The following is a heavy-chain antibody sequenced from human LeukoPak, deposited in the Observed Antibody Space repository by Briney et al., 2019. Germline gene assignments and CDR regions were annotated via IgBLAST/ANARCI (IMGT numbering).Heavy chain of an antibody. CDR3: ATSTTVTTLLGC. V-gene: IGHV1-2*02. D-gene: IGHD4-17*01. Sequence: ASVKVSCKASGYTFTGYYMHWVRQAPGQGLEWMGWINPNSGGTNYAQKFQGRVTMTRDTSISTAYMELSRLRSDDTAVYYCATSTTVTTLLGCWGQGTLVTVSS. J-gene: IGHJ4*02. CDR2: INPNSGGT. CDR1: GYTFTGYY.